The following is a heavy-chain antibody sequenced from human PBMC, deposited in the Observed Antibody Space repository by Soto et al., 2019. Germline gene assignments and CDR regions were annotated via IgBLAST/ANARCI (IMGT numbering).Heavy chain of an antibody. J-gene: IGHJ5*02. V-gene: IGHV3-30*03. CDR1: GFTVSNNY. D-gene: IGHD4-17*01. Sequence: PGGSLRLSCAVSGFTVSNNYMSWVRQAPGKGLEGVSVISHDGNDKYYTDSVKGRFTISRDNSKNTLYLQMNSLRGEDTAIYFCATDLGNTVTTYNFFDPWGQGALVTVSS. CDR2: ISHDGNDK. CDR3: ATDLGNTVTTYNFFDP.